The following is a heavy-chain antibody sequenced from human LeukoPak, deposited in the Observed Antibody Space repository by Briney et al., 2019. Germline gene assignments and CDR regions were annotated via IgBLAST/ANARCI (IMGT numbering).Heavy chain of an antibody. Sequence: GSSLRLSCAASGFTFSSYGVHWVRQAPGKGLEWVAVISYDGSNKHYADSVKGRFTISRDNSKNTLYLQMNSLRVEDTAVYYCARDDCSGGTCLGGYWGQGTLVTVSS. D-gene: IGHD2-15*01. J-gene: IGHJ4*02. V-gene: IGHV3-30*03. CDR2: ISYDGSNK. CDR3: ARDDCSGGTCLGGY. CDR1: GFTFSSYG.